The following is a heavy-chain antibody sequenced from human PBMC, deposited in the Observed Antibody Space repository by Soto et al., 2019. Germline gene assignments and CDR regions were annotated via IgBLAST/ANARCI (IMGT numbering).Heavy chain of an antibody. Sequence: GASLKLSCTGSGYSFTHYWMGWVRQMPGKGLEWMGILYPGDSDTTYSPSFQGQVNISVDKSISTAYLQWSSLKASDTAMHYCVRLGYCGSTSCYGEEDDNWFDPWGQGTLVTVSS. CDR2: LYPGDSDT. J-gene: IGHJ5*02. CDR3: VRLGYCGSTSCYGEEDDNWFDP. D-gene: IGHD2-2*01. CDR1: GYSFTHYW. V-gene: IGHV5-51*01.